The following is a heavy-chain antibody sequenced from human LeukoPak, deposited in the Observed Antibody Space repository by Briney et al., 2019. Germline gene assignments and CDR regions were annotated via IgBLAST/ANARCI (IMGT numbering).Heavy chain of an antibody. V-gene: IGHV4-4*07. CDR3: ASATDAPRSVDSTDI. D-gene: IGHD2-21*01. CDR1: GFTISPYA. J-gene: IGHJ3*02. Sequence: PSETLSLTCAASGFTISPYARSWVRQPAGKGLEWIGRIYTSGTTYYNPSLKSRVTFSLDTSKNHFSLKLTSVTAADTDADYYASATDAPRSVDSTDIWGQGTMVTVSS. CDR2: IYTSGTT.